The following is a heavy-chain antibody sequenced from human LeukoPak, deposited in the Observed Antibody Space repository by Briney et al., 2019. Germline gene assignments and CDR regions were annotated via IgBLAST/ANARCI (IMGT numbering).Heavy chain of an antibody. CDR3: AGDSSIAATRGYAFDI. CDR2: INPNSGGT. D-gene: IGHD6-6*01. Sequence: ASVKVSRKASGYAFTGYYMHWVRQAPGQGLEWMGWINPNSGGTNYAQKFQGRVTMTRDTSISTAYMELSRLRSDDTAVYYCAGDSSIAATRGYAFDIWGQGTMVTVSS. CDR1: GYAFTGYY. J-gene: IGHJ3*02. V-gene: IGHV1-2*02.